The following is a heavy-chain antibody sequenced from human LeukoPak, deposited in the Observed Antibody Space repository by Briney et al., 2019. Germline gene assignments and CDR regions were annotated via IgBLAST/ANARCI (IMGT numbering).Heavy chain of an antibody. CDR1: GYTFTSYD. CDR3: TGGRIAVPYNCFDP. CDR2: MNPNSGNT. V-gene: IGHV1-8*01. Sequence: VPVKVSCKASGYTFTSYDINWVRQATGQGLELMGWMNPNSGNTGYAQKFQGRVIMTRDTSISTVYMELSSLRSEDTAVYYCTGGRIAVPYNCFDPWGQGTRVTVSS. D-gene: IGHD2-21*01. J-gene: IGHJ5*02.